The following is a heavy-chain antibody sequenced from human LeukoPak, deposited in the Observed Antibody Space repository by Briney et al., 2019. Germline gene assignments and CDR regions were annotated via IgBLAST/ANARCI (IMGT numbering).Heavy chain of an antibody. D-gene: IGHD3-22*01. CDR3: ATVPYDSSGYTFDY. V-gene: IGHV1-24*01. J-gene: IGHJ4*02. Sequence: ASVKVSCKVSGYTLTELSMHWVRQAPGKRLEWMGGFDPEDGETIYPQKFQGRVTMTEDTSTDTAYMELSSLRFEDTAVYYCATVPYDSSGYTFDYWGQGTLVTVSS. CDR2: FDPEDGET. CDR1: GYTLTELS.